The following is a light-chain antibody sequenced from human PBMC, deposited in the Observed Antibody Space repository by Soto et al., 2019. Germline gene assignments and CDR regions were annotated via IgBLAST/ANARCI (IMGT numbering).Light chain of an antibody. V-gene: IGLV2-23*01. Sequence: QSALTQPASVSGSPGQSITISCTGTSSDVGIYNLVSWYQQHPGKAPKLMIYEDSKRPSGVSNRFSGSKSGNTASLTISGLHAEDEADYYCCSYVGSSTYVFGTGTKLTVL. CDR3: CSYVGSSTYV. CDR1: SSDVGIYNL. CDR2: EDS. J-gene: IGLJ1*01.